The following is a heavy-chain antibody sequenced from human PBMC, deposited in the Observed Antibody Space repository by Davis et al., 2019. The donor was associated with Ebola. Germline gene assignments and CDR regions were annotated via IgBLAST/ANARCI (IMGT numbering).Heavy chain of an antibody. D-gene: IGHD4-17*01. V-gene: IGHV3-23*01. CDR1: GFTFNNYA. Sequence: GESLKISCAASGFTFNNYAMTWVRQAPGRGLYWVSGIFGDRTFYADSVKGRFTISRDTSKNTLYLQMNSLRAEDTAEYFCAKARTTATTYNWDLDLWGRGTLVTVSS. CDR3: AKARTTATTYNWDLDL. J-gene: IGHJ2*01. CDR2: IFGDRT.